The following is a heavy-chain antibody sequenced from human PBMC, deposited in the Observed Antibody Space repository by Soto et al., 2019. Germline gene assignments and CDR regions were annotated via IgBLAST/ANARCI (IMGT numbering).Heavy chain of an antibody. D-gene: IGHD3-10*01. CDR1: GFTFSNYG. Sequence: QVQLVESGGGVVQPGRSLRLSCAASGFTFSNYGMHWVRQAPGKGLEWVALISYDGSNKYYTDSVKGRFTISRDNSKNTLYLQVNSLRTEDTAVYYCAKDLRPYGFGKLTYFDYWGQGTLVTVSS. J-gene: IGHJ4*02. V-gene: IGHV3-30*18. CDR2: ISYDGSNK. CDR3: AKDLRPYGFGKLTYFDY.